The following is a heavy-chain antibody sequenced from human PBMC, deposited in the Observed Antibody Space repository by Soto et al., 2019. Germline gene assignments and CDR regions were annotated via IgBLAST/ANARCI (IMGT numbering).Heavy chain of an antibody. CDR3: ARVAQDFGALDI. Sequence: EVQLVESGGGLVQPGGSLRLSCAASGFTFSNYDMHWVRQVTGKGLEWVSSITTGDDTSYPDSVQGRFTISRENAKNSLYLQMNNLRAGDPAIYYCARVAQDFGALDIWGQGTTVTVSS. CDR1: GFTFSNYD. D-gene: IGHD3-16*01. CDR2: ITTGDDT. V-gene: IGHV3-13*01. J-gene: IGHJ3*02.